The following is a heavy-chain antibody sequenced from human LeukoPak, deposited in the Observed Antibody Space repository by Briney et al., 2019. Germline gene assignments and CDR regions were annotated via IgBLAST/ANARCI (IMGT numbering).Heavy chain of an antibody. D-gene: IGHD3-3*01. Sequence: SETLSLTCTVSGGSISSYYWSWIRQPPGKGLEWIGYIYYSGSTNYNPSLKSRVTISVDTSKNQFSLKLSSVTAADTAVYYCARVFLQDYDLWKLDYWGQGTLVTVSS. CDR2: IYYSGST. J-gene: IGHJ4*02. CDR1: GGSISSYY. V-gene: IGHV4-59*01. CDR3: ARVFLQDYDLWKLDY.